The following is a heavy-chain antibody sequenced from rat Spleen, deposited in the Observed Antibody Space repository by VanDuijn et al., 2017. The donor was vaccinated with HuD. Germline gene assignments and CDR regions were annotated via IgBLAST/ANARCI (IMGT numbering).Heavy chain of an antibody. CDR1: GYSITSNY. D-gene: IGHD1-6*01. CDR2: ISFSGDT. V-gene: IGHV3-1*01. J-gene: IGHJ4*01. Sequence: EVQLQESGPGLVKPSQSLSLTCSVTGYSITSNYWGWIRKFPGNKMEWIGHISFSGDTIYNPSLKSRISITRDTSKNQFFLQLKSVITEDTATYYCASLMYTPDYLGVMDAWGQGASVTVSS. CDR3: ASLMYTPDYLGVMDA.